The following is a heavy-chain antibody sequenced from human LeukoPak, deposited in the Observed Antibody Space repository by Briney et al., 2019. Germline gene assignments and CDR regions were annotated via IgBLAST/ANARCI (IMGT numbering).Heavy chain of an antibody. CDR2: ISAYDGNT. J-gene: IGHJ4*02. CDR1: GYTFTSYG. CDR3: ARGYYDSSGYYFGSFE. D-gene: IGHD3-22*01. Sequence: ASVKVSCKASGYTFTSYGISWVRQAPGQGLEWMGWISAYDGNTNYAQKLQGRVTMTTDTSTSTAYMELRSLRSDDTAVYYCARGYYDSSGYYFGSFEWGQGTLVTVSS. V-gene: IGHV1-18*01.